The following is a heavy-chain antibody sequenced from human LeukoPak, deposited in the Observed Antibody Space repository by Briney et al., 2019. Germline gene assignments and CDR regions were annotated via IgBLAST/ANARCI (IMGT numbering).Heavy chain of an antibody. CDR1: GFTFDDYA. CDR2: ISSSSSTI. Sequence: RPGGSLRLSCAASGFTFDDYAMHWVRQAPGKGLEWVSYISSSSSTIYYADSVKGRFTISRDNAKNSLYLQMNSLRAEDTAVYYCAELGITMIGGVWGKGTTVTISS. CDR3: AELGITMIGGV. V-gene: IGHV3-48*03. D-gene: IGHD3-10*02. J-gene: IGHJ6*04.